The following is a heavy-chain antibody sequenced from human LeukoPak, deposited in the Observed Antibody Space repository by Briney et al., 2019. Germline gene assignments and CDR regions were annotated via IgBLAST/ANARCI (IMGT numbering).Heavy chain of an antibody. J-gene: IGHJ6*02. CDR3: ARGLDGYYYYGMDV. CDR2: IYYSGST. V-gene: IGHV4-59*08. Sequence: SETLSLTCTVSGGSISSYYWSWIRQPPGKGLEWIGYIYYSGSTNYNPSLKSRVTISVDTSKNQFSLKLSSVTAADTAVYYCARGLDGYYYYGMDVWGQGTTVTVSS. CDR1: GGSISSYY. D-gene: IGHD3-16*01.